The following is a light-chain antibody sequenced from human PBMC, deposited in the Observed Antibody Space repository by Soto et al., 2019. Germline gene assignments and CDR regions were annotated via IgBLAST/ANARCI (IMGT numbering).Light chain of an antibody. CDR3: QQVNSFPLT. J-gene: IGKJ4*01. Sequence: DIHMTQSPSSVSASVGDRVTITCRASRGIGSWLAWYQQRPGKAPNLLIYAASSLQSGVPSRFSGSGSGTDFTLTISSLQPEDFAIYYCQQVNSFPLTFGGGTKVEIK. CDR2: AAS. CDR1: RGIGSW. V-gene: IGKV1-12*01.